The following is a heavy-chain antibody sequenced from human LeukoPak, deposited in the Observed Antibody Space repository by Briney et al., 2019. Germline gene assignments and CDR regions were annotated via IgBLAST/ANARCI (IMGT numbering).Heavy chain of an antibody. V-gene: IGHV1-18*01. D-gene: IGHD2-8*01. CDR3: ARAGYCTNGVCWAPYYYYYYMDV. CDR1: GYTFTSYG. CDR2: ISAYNGKT. Sequence: ASVKVSCKASGYTFTSYGISWVRQAPGQGLEWMGWISAYNGKTNYAQKLQGRVTMTTDTSTSTAYMELRSLRSDDTAVYYCARAGYCTNGVCWAPYYYYYYMDVWGKGTTVTVSS. J-gene: IGHJ6*03.